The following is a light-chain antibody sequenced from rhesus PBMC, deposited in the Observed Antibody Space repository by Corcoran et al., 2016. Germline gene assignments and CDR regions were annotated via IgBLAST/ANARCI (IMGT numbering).Light chain of an antibody. Sequence: DIQMTQSPSSLSASVGDTVTITCQASQGISKYLAWYQQKPGKAPKLLIYDASTLQRGVPSRFSGSGSGTEFTLPISSLQPEDFATYYCQQHNSYPPLTCGGGTKVEIK. J-gene: IGKJ4*01. CDR1: QGISKY. CDR3: QQHNSYPPLT. V-gene: IGKV1-25*01. CDR2: DAS.